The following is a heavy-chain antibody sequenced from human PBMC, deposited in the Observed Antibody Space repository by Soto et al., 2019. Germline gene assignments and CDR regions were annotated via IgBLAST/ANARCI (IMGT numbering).Heavy chain of an antibody. CDR1: GFSLTTSPMG. V-gene: IGHV2-5*02. CDR3: APSRSGYSWNGGDFDH. J-gene: IGHJ4*02. D-gene: IGHD1-1*01. CDR2: IYWDDDK. Sequence: QITLKESGPTLVKPTQTLTLTCTFSGFSLTTSPMGVGWIRQPPGKALEWLVVIYWDDDKRYSPSIKSRLTIPKDTYKDQVVLTTTNMDPMDTPTSFGAPSRSGYSWNGGDFDHWGQASLVTASS.